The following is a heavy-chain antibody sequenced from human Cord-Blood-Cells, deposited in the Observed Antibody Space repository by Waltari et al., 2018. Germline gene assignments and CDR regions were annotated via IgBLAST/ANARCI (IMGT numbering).Heavy chain of an antibody. Sequence: QVQLQQWGAGLLKPSETVSRTCAVYVGSFSGYYLSWIRQPPGKGLEWIGEITHSGSTNYNPSLKSRVTISVDTSKNQFSLKLSSVTAADTAVYYCAMTVTTTDAFDIWGQGTMVTVSA. D-gene: IGHD4-17*01. CDR3: AMTVTTTDAFDI. CDR2: ITHSGST. CDR1: VGSFSGYY. V-gene: IGHV4-34*01. J-gene: IGHJ3*02.